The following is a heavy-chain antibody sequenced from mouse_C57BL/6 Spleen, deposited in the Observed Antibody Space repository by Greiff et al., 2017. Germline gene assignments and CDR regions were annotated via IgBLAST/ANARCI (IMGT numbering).Heavy chain of an antibody. V-gene: IGHV5-4*03. Sequence: EVKLVESGGGLVKPGGSLKLSCAASGFTFSSYAMSWVRQTPEKRLEWVATISDGGSYTYYPDNVKGRFTISRDNAKNNLYLQMSHLKSEDTAMYYCARPTLYYGSSYWYFDVWGTGTTVTVSS. CDR2: ISDGGSYT. J-gene: IGHJ1*03. D-gene: IGHD1-1*01. CDR1: GFTFSSYA. CDR3: ARPTLYYGSSYWYFDV.